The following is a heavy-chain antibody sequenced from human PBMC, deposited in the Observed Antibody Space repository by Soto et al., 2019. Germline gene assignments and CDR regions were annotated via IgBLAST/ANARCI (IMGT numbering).Heavy chain of an antibody. CDR1: GFTFSSYA. CDR3: AKCGLGWDYYYMDV. Sequence: PGGSLRLSCAASGFTFSSYAMSWVRQAPGKGLEWVSVISGSGGSTYNADSVKGRFTISRDNSKNTLYLQMNSLRAEDTAVYYCAKCGLGWDYYYMDVWGKGTTVTVSS. J-gene: IGHJ6*03. D-gene: IGHD1-26*01. V-gene: IGHV3-23*01. CDR2: ISGSGGST.